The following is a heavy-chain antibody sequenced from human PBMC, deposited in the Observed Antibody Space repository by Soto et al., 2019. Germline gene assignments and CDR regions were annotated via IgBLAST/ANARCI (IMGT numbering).Heavy chain of an antibody. V-gene: IGHV3-21*01. CDR1: GFSFHVYS. D-gene: IGHD5-18*01. J-gene: IGHJ6*02. CDR2: ISSSSSYK. CDR3: ARAYTASGNYYYSYGMDV. Sequence: EVQLVGSGGGLVKPVGSLRLSCAASGFSFHVYSMTWVRQAPGKGLEWVASISSSSSYKDYADSVKGRFTVSRDNAKNSLYLQMNSLGADDTAVYYCARAYTASGNYYYSYGMDVWDQGTAVTVSS.